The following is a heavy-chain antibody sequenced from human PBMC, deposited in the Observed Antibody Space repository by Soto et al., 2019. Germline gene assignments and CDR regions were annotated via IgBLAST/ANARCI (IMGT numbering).Heavy chain of an antibody. D-gene: IGHD3-3*01. CDR1: GGSISSGGYY. CDR2: IYYSGST. Sequence: SETLSLTCTVSGGSISSGGYYWSWIRQHPGKGLEWIGYIYYSGSTNYNPSLKSRVTISVDTSKNQFSLKLSSVTAADTAVYYFERGGRDYDFWSGPTVRRFDPWGQGTLVTVCS. J-gene: IGHJ5*02. CDR3: ERGGRDYDFWSGPTVRRFDP. V-gene: IGHV4-61*08.